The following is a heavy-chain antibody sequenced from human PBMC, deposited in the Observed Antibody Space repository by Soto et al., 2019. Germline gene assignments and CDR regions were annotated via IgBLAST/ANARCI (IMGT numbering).Heavy chain of an antibody. V-gene: IGHV4-4*02. J-gene: IGHJ4*02. CDR2: IYHSGST. CDR3: ARHWLIYHRSDF. CDR1: GGSISGSNW. D-gene: IGHD2-2*02. Sequence: PSETLSLPCAVSGGSISGSNWWSWVRQPPGKGLEWIGEIYHSGSTNYNPSLKSRVTISVDKSKNQFSLKLSSVTAADSSFFYCARHWLIYHRSDFWGQGTLVTGSS.